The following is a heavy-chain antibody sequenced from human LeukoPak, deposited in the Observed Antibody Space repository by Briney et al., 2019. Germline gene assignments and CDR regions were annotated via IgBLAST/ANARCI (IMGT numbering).Heavy chain of an antibody. CDR1: GYRFATYW. Sequence: GDSLKISFQGFGYRFATYWIGWGRPVPGKGLEWMGNIYPRDSDTRYSPAFRGQVSISVDKSISTASLQWSSPKASDSATYYCVRRNYYGSGSHYSHFDYWGQGTLVTVSS. D-gene: IGHD3-10*01. V-gene: IGHV5-51*01. J-gene: IGHJ4*02. CDR2: IYPRDSDT. CDR3: VRRNYYGSGSHYSHFDY.